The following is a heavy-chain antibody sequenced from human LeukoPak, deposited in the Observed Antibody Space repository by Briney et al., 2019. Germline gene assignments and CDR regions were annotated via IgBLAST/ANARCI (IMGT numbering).Heavy chain of an antibody. J-gene: IGHJ4*02. V-gene: IGHV4-31*03. D-gene: IGHD2-21*01. Sequence: SETLSLTCTVSGGSISSGGHYWSWIRQHPGKGLEWIGYIYYSGSTYYNPSLKSRVTISVDTSKNQFSLKLSSVTAADTAVYYCARGGVDYFDYWGQGTLVTVSS. CDR2: IYYSGST. CDR3: ARGGVDYFDY. CDR1: GGSISSGGHY.